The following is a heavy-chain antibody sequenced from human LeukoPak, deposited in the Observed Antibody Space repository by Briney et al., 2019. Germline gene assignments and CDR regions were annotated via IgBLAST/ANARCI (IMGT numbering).Heavy chain of an antibody. Sequence: ASVKVSCKASGGTFSSYAISWVRQAPGQGLEWMGWISAYNGNTNYAQKLQGRVTMTTDTSTSTAYMELRSLRSDDAAVYYCARRESTSPSFDIWGQGTMVTVSS. CDR2: ISAYNGNT. CDR1: GGTFSSYA. D-gene: IGHD2-2*01. J-gene: IGHJ3*02. CDR3: ARRESTSPSFDI. V-gene: IGHV1-18*01.